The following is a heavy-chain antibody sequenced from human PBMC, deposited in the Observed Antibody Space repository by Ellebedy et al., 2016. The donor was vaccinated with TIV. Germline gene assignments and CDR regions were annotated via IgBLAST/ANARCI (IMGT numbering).Heavy chain of an antibody. CDR1: GFTFSSYA. D-gene: IGHD4-17*01. J-gene: IGHJ4*02. V-gene: IGHV3-23*01. CDR2: ISGGGGST. Sequence: GGSLRLSXAASGFTFSSYAVSWVRQSPGKGLEWVSAISGGGGSTYYADSVKGRFTISRDNPKNTLYLQMNSLRAEDTAVYYCAKDRDDDGDFVFDSWGQGTLVTVSA. CDR3: AKDRDDDGDFVFDS.